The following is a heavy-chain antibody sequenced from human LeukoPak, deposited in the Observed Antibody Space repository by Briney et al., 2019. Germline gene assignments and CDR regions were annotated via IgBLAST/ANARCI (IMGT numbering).Heavy chain of an antibody. J-gene: IGHJ3*02. D-gene: IGHD3-10*01. V-gene: IGHV4-38-2*02. CDR2: IYHSGST. CDR3: ARDKGFGPKDAFGI. Sequence: SETLSLTCTVSGYSISSGYYWGWIRQPPGKGLEWIGSIYHSGSTYYNPSLKSRVTISVDTSKNQFSLKLSSVTAADTAVYYCARDKGFGPKDAFGIWGQGTMVTVSS. CDR1: GYSISSGYY.